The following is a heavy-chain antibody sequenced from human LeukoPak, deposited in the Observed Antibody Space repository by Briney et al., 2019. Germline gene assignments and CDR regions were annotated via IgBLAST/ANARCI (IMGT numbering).Heavy chain of an antibody. V-gene: IGHV3-23*01. J-gene: IGHJ3*02. CDR3: AKPTPGLWGTNDAFDI. CDR1: GFTFSSYG. CDR2: ISGSGVST. D-gene: IGHD2-8*01. Sequence: GGSLRLSCAASGFTFSSYGMSWVRQAPGKGLEGGSAISGSGVSTYYADSVKGRFTLSSDTSQNTLYLQMNRLRAEDTAVYYCAKPTPGLWGTNDAFDIWGQGTMVTVSS.